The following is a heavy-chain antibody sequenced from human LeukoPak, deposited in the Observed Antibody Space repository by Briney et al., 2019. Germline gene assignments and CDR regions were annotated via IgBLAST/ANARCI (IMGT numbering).Heavy chain of an antibody. Sequence: PSETLSLTCAVYVGSFCGYYWSWIRQPPGKGLEWIGEINHSGSTNYNPSLKSRVTISVDTSKNQFSLKLSSVTGADTAVYYCARVSYYDSSGNRGAFDYWGQGTLVTVSS. CDR2: INHSGST. V-gene: IGHV4-34*01. CDR3: ARVSYYDSSGNRGAFDY. CDR1: VGSFCGYY. J-gene: IGHJ4*02. D-gene: IGHD3-22*01.